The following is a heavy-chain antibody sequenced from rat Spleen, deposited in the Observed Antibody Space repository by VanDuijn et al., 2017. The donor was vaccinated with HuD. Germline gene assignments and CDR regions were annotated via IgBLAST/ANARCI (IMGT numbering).Heavy chain of an antibody. D-gene: IGHD1-4*01. CDR2: ISYDGTST. J-gene: IGHJ2*01. V-gene: IGHV5-7*01. CDR3: VRESAGVNF. CDR1: GFTFSNYG. Sequence: EVQLVESGGGLVQPGRSLKLSCAASGFTFSNYGMHWIRQAPKKGLEWVATISYDGTSTYYRDSVKGRCTISRDNAQDTLYLQATKVGSEDTGIYYCVRESAGVNFWGQGVVVTVSS.